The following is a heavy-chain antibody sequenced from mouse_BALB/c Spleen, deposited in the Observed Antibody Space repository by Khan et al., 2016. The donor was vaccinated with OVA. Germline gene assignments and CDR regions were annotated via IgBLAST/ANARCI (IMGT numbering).Heavy chain of an antibody. V-gene: IGHV3-2*02. J-gene: IGHJ4*01. CDR1: GYSITSDYA. CDR2: ISYSGST. D-gene: IGHD2-3*01. CDR3: ARDGSRYNYAMDY. Sequence: EVKLLESGPGLVKSSQSLSLTCTVTGYSITSDYAWNWIRQFPGNKLEWMGYISYSGSTNYNPALKSRISITRDTSKNQFFLQLNSVTTEDTATYYCARDGSRYNYAMDYGGQGTSVTVSS.